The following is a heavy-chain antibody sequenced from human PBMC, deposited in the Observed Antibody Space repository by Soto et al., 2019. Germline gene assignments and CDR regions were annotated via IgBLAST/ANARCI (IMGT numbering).Heavy chain of an antibody. V-gene: IGHV1-2*02. Sequence: QLHLVQSGAVVKKPGASVTVSCSASGYPVTAYYMHWVRQAPGRGLEWRGGINPATGAAKYTQTFQGRVTMTRDTSTSTVVMELSGLTSEDTAVFDWARGGGVGVAGSAAFDMWGQGTLVTVSS. CDR1: GYPVTAYY. D-gene: IGHD3-3*01. CDR3: ARGGGVGVAGSAAFDM. J-gene: IGHJ3*02. CDR2: INPATGAA.